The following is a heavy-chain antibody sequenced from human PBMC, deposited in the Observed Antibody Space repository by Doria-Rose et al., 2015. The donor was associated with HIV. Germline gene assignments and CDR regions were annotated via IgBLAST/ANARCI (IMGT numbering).Heavy chain of an antibody. D-gene: IGHD2-2*01. Sequence: QVQLQESGAGLLKPSETRSLTCAVYGWSFSGYYWSWIRQLPGRGLEWIGEINHSGTTNYNPSLKSRVTIPQDTSKNQFTLELTSVTAADTAVYYCARGACNSTTCFDEYFHYWGHGTLITVSS. CDR2: INHSGTT. V-gene: IGHV4-34*01. CDR1: GWSFSGYY. J-gene: IGHJ1*01. CDR3: ARGACNSTTCFDEYFHY.